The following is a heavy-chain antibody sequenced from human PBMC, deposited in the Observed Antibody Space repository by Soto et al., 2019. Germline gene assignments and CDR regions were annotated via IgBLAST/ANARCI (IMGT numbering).Heavy chain of an antibody. Sequence: SETLSLTCTVSGDSVSSATYYWSWIRQPPGKALEWIGSIYYSGSTNYNPSLRSRVIMSVDTSKNQFSLNLSSVTAADTAVYYCARDRDPVVPAAPYYYYGMDVWGQGTTVTVFS. J-gene: IGHJ6*02. CDR1: GDSVSSATYY. CDR2: IYYSGST. CDR3: ARDRDPVVPAAPYYYYGMDV. V-gene: IGHV4-61*01. D-gene: IGHD2-2*01.